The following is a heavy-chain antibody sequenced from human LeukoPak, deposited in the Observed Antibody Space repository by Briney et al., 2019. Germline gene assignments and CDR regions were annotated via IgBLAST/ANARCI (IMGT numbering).Heavy chain of an antibody. D-gene: IGHD3-10*01. V-gene: IGHV3-21*01. CDR3: AGSGSYYNVDY. Sequence: PGGSLRLSCAASGFTFSDFSMNWVRQAPGKGLEWVSFISSSSSYIHYADSVKGRLTISRDNARNSLYLQMNSLRAEDTAVYYCAGSGSYYNVDYWGQGTLVTVSS. CDR1: GFTFSDFS. CDR2: ISSSSSYI. J-gene: IGHJ4*02.